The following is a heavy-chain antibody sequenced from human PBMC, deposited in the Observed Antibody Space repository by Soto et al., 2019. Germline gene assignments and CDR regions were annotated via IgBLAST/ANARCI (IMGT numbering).Heavy chain of an antibody. J-gene: IGHJ4*02. V-gene: IGHV3-30*03. Sequence: GGSLRLSCAASGFTFSSYGMHWVLQAPGKGLEWVAHISADGSNIRDADSVQGRFTISRDNARNTLYLQMNSLRDEDTAVYYCVRDNNWSYGYWGQGILVTVSS. D-gene: IGHD1-1*01. CDR2: ISADGSNI. CDR3: VRDNNWSYGY. CDR1: GFTFSSYG.